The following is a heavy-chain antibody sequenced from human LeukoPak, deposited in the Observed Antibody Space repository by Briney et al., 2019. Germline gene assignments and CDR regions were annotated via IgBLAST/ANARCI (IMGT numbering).Heavy chain of an antibody. CDR2: IIPIFGTA. V-gene: IGHV1-69*13. CDR1: GGSLSSYV. J-gene: IGHJ1*01. D-gene: IGHD6-6*01. CDR3: AREYSSSSFQH. Sequence: SVKVSCKASGGSLSSYVITWVRQAPGQGLEWMGGIIPIFGTANYAQKFQGRVTITADESTSTAYMELSSLRSEDTAVYYCAREYSSSSFQHWGQGTLVTVSS.